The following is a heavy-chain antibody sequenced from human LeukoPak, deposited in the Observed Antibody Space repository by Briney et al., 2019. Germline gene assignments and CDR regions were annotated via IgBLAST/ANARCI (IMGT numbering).Heavy chain of an antibody. CDR2: INPNSGGT. D-gene: IGHD6-13*01. Sequence: GASVNVSFKASVYTFIRYFMHWVRQAPGHGLEWGGWINPNSGGTNYAQKFQGRVTMTRDPSISTAYMELSRMRSDDTAVYYCARGRPHRIAAAGGAFDIWGQGTMVTVSS. CDR1: VYTFIRYF. V-gene: IGHV1-2*02. CDR3: ARGRPHRIAAAGGAFDI. J-gene: IGHJ3*02.